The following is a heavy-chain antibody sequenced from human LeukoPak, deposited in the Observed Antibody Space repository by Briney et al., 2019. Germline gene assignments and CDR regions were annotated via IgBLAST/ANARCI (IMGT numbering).Heavy chain of an antibody. CDR1: GYTFTSYG. V-gene: IGHV1-18*01. CDR2: VSAYNGNT. D-gene: IGHD2-8*01. CDR3: AIDRFVLMVYAINPLDY. Sequence: ASVKVSCKASGYTFTSYGISWVRQAPGQGREWMGLVSAYNGNTNYAQKIQGRVTMTTDTSTSTVYKELRSLRSDDAGVYYCAIDRFVLMVYAINPLDYWGQGTLVTVSS. J-gene: IGHJ4*02.